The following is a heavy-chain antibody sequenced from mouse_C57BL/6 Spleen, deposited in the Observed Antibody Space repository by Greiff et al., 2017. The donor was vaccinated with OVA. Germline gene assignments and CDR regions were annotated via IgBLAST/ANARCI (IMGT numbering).Heavy chain of an antibody. V-gene: IGHV5-4*03. CDR3: ARGSDYYGSSYPYWYFDG. CDR1: GFTFSSYA. CDR2: ISDGGSYT. J-gene: IGHJ1*03. Sequence: EVKLVESGGGLVKPGGSLKLSCAASGFTFSSYAMSWVRQTPEQRLEWVATISDGGSYTYYPDNVKGRFTISRDNAKNNLYLQMSHLKSEDTAMYYCARGSDYYGSSYPYWYFDGWGTGTTVTVSS. D-gene: IGHD1-1*01.